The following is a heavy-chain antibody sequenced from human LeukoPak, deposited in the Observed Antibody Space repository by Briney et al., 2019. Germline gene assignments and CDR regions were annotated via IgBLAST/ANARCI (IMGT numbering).Heavy chain of an antibody. Sequence: GRSLRLSCAASGFTFSSYGMHWVRQAPGKGLEWVAVIWYDGSNKYYADSVKGRFTISRDNSKNTLYLQMNSLRAEDTAVYYCAKGKGGSGTTFFDYWGQGTLVTVSS. V-gene: IGHV3-33*06. CDR3: AKGKGGSGTTFFDY. CDR2: IWYDGSNK. CDR1: GFTFSSYG. D-gene: IGHD3-10*01. J-gene: IGHJ4*02.